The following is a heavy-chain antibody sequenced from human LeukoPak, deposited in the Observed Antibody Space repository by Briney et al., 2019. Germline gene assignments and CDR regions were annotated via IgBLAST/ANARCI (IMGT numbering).Heavy chain of an antibody. CDR1: GYTFTSYG. D-gene: IGHD3-16*02. Sequence: ASVKVSCKASGYTFTSYGISWVRQAPGQGLEWMGWISAYNGNTNYAQKLQGRVTMTTDTSTSTAYMELRSLRSDDTAVYYCARGPWFMITFGGVIAIPLNYWGQGTLVTVSS. V-gene: IGHV1-18*01. J-gene: IGHJ4*02. CDR2: ISAYNGNT. CDR3: ARGPWFMITFGGVIAIPLNY.